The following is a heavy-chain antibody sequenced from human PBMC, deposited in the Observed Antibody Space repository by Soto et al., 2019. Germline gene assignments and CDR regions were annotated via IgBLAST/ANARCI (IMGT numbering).Heavy chain of an antibody. J-gene: IGHJ4*02. CDR2: IHHSGTS. V-gene: IGHV4-4*02. Sequence: QVQLQESGPGLVKPSGTLSLTCAVSGGSVYSPNFWNWVRQPPGKGLEWIGEIHHSGTSNYSPSLKSRLTLLVDKSKNEVSLNLNSVTAADTAVYYCGRTNTSGSPIDSWGQGTLVIVSS. CDR3: GRTNTSGSPIDS. D-gene: IGHD6-19*01. CDR1: GGSVYSPNF.